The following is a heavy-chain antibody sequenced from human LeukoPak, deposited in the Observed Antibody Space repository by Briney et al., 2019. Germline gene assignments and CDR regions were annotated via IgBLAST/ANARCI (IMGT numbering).Heavy chain of an antibody. V-gene: IGHV3-23*01. CDR2: ISPSGDIT. CDR3: AKTLTHSRGSPLDY. CDR1: GFTVSSNY. J-gene: IGHJ4*02. D-gene: IGHD2-15*01. Sequence: GGSLRLSCAASGFTVSSNYMSWVRQAPGKGLEWVSGISPSGDITYYADSVKGRFTISRDNSKNTLYLQMNSLRAEDTAVYYCAKTLTHSRGSPLDYWGQGTLVTVSS.